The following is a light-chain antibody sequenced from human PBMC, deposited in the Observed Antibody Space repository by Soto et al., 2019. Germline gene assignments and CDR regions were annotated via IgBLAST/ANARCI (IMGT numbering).Light chain of an antibody. CDR2: EVS. Sequence: QSVLTQPASVSGSPGQSITISRTGTSSDVGGYNYVSWYQQHPGKAPKLMIYEVSNRPSGVSNRFSGSKSGNTASLTISGLQAEDEADYYCSSYRSSSTLYVFGTGTKLTVL. CDR1: SSDVGGYNY. J-gene: IGLJ1*01. V-gene: IGLV2-14*01. CDR3: SSYRSSSTLYV.